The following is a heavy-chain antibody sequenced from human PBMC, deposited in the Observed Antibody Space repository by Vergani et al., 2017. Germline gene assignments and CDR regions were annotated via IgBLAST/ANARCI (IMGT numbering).Heavy chain of an antibody. CDR2: ISWNSGSI. CDR3: AKTGYDSSGYDYS. D-gene: IGHD3-22*01. CDR1: GFTFDDYA. Sequence: EVQLVESGGGLVQPGRSLRLSCAASGFTFDDYAMHWVRHAPGKGLEWVSGISWNSGSIGYADSVKGRFTISRDNAKNSLYLQMNSLRAEDTALYYCAKTGYDSSGYDYSWGQGTLVTVSS. V-gene: IGHV3-9*01. J-gene: IGHJ5*02.